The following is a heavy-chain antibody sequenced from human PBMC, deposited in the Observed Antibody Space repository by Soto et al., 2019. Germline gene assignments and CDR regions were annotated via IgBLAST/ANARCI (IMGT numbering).Heavy chain of an antibody. CDR2: ISWDGGST. D-gene: IGHD3-9*01. CDR3: AKDGVLGYFDWLLYTRPPSSYDFDY. Sequence: GGSLRLSCAASGFTFDDYTMHWVRQAPGKGLEWVSLISWDGGSTYYADSVKGRFTISRDNSKNSLYLQMNSLRTEDTALYYCAKDGVLGYFDWLLYTRPPSSYDFDYWGQGTLVTVSS. J-gene: IGHJ4*02. V-gene: IGHV3-43*01. CDR1: GFTFDDYT.